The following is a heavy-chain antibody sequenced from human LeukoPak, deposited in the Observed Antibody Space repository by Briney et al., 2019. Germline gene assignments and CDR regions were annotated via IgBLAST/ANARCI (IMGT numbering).Heavy chain of an antibody. D-gene: IGHD3-10*01. V-gene: IGHV1-69*01. CDR2: IILIFGTA. J-gene: IGHJ4*02. Sequence: ASVTVSFKASGGTFSSYAISWVRQAPGQGLEWMGGIILIFGTANYAQKFQGRVTITADESTSTAYMELSSLRSEDTAVYYCARGLTYYYGSGSSSFDYWGQGTLITVSS. CDR1: GGTFSSYA. CDR3: ARGLTYYYGSGSSSFDY.